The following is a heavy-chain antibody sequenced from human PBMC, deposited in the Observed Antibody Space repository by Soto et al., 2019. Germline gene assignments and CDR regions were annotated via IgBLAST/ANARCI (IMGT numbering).Heavy chain of an antibody. CDR1: GYTFTSYA. CDR3: ARDSIAVAGGEFDY. V-gene: IGHV1-3*01. D-gene: IGHD6-19*01. Sequence: ASVKVSCKASGYTFTSYAMHWVRQAPGQRLEWMGWINAGNGNTKYSQKFQGRVTITRDTSASTAYMELSSLRSEDTAVYYCARDSIAVAGGEFDYWGQGTLVTVSS. CDR2: INAGNGNT. J-gene: IGHJ4*02.